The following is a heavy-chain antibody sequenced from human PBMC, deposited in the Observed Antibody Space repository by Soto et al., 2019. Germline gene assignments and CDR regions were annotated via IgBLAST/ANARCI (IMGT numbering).Heavy chain of an antibody. D-gene: IGHD6-13*01. CDR3: ARSPRSSPYFDY. V-gene: IGHV5-51*01. Sequence: GESLKISCQCSGYTFSNFWIAWVRQLPGKGLEYMGIIYPGDSETRYSPSLHGKVTISADRSIGTAYLQWSSLGASDSAFYFCARSPRSSPYFDYWGQGALVTVSS. CDR2: IYPGDSET. J-gene: IGHJ4*02. CDR1: GYTFSNFW.